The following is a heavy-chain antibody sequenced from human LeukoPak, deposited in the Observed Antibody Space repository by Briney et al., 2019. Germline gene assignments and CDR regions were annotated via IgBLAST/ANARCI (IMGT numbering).Heavy chain of an antibody. Sequence: GGSLRLSCAASGFTSSSYGMHWVRQAPGKGLEWVAFIRYDGSNKYYADSVKGRFTISRDNSKNTLYLQMNSLRAEDTAVYYCAKDLGSYFDYWGQGTLVTVSS. CDR2: IRYDGSNK. CDR3: AKDLGSYFDY. V-gene: IGHV3-30*02. J-gene: IGHJ4*02. D-gene: IGHD3-16*01. CDR1: GFTSSSYG.